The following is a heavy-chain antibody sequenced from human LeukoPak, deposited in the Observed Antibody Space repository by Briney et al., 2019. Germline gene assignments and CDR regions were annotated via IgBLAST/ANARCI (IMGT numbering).Heavy chain of an antibody. CDR3: ARGGTYSSGWQGYYFDY. J-gene: IGHJ4*02. D-gene: IGHD6-19*01. CDR1: GGSISSSNW. V-gene: IGHV4-4*02. CDR2: IYHSGST. Sequence: PSETLSLTCAVSGGSISSSNWWSWVRQPPGKGLEWIGEIYHSGSTNYNPSLKSRVTISVDKSKNQFSLKLSSVTAADTAVYYCARGGTYSSGWQGYYFDYWGQGTLVTVSS.